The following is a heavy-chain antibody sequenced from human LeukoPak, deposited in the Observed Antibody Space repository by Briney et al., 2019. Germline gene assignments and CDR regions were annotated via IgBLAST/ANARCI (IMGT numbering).Heavy chain of an antibody. J-gene: IGHJ4*02. CDR3: ARAGYYYDSSGYYGGYFDY. CDR1: GDSVSSNSAA. CDR2: TYYRSKWYN. D-gene: IGHD3-22*01. V-gene: IGHV6-1*01. Sequence: SQTLSLTCAISGDSVSSNSAAWNWIRQSPSRGLEWLGRTYYRSKWYNDYAVSVKSRITINPDTSKNQFSLQLNSVTPEDTAVYYCARAGYYYDSSGYYGGYFDYWGQGTLVTVSS.